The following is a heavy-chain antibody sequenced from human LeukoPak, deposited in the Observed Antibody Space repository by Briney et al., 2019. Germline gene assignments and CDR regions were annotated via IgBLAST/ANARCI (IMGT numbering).Heavy chain of an antibody. CDR3: ASSIGSSQCFDY. J-gene: IGHJ4*02. V-gene: IGHV3-66*01. CDR2: FYSGGST. Sequence: GGSLRLSCAASGFTVSDNYMSWVRQAPGKGLEWVSVFYSGGSTRYADSVKGRFTISRDNSKNTLYLQLNSLRAEDTAVYFCASSIGSSQCFDYWGQGTLVTVSS. CDR1: GFTVSDNY. D-gene: IGHD2-21*01.